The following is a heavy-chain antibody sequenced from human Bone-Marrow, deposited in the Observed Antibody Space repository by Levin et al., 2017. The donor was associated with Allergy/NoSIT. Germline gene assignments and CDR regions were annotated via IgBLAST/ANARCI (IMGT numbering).Heavy chain of an antibody. D-gene: IGHD2-2*01. V-gene: IGHV3-23*01. CDR3: ARRGFPAAPEYYFDY. J-gene: IGHJ4*02. Sequence: GGSLRLSCAASGFTFDSYAMSWVRQAPGKGLAWVSAISLSGARTDYADSVKGRFTISRDNSKNTLYLQMNGLRPEDTAVYYCARRGFPAAPEYYFDYWGQGSVVTVSS. CDR1: GFTFDSYA. CDR2: ISLSGART.